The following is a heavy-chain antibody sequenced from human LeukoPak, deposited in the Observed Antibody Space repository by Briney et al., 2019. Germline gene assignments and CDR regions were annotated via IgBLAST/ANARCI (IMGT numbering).Heavy chain of an antibody. Sequence: ASVKVSCKASGYTFTGYYMHWVRQAPGQGLEWMGWINPNSGATNYAQKFQGRVTMTRDTSISTAYMELSRLRSDDTAVYYCARYMEWFGELLTDYWGQGTLVTVCS. V-gene: IGHV1-2*02. CDR2: INPNSGAT. D-gene: IGHD3-10*01. CDR3: ARYMEWFGELLTDY. CDR1: GYTFTGYY. J-gene: IGHJ4*02.